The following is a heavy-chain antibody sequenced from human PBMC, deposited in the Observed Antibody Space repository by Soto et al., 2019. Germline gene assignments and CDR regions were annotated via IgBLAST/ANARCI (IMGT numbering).Heavy chain of an antibody. J-gene: IGHJ4*02. CDR1: GYTFTTYA. Sequence: QVHLVQSGAEVKKPGASVRVSCKASGYTFTTYAINWVRQAPGQRLEWMAWINAGNGDTQYSQKFQDRVTITKDTSATTTYMELTSLRSEDTAVYYCARDLRGNSNWFGGGEFDYWGQGTLVTVSS. CDR3: ARDLRGNSNWFGGGEFDY. D-gene: IGHD3-10*01. CDR2: INAGNGDT. V-gene: IGHV1-3*01.